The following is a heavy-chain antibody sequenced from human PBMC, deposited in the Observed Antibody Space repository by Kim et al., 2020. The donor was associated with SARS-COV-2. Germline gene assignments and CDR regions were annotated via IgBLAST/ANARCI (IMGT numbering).Heavy chain of an antibody. CDR3: ATTGSSSRHAFDS. D-gene: IGHD6-13*01. J-gene: IGHJ4*02. V-gene: IGHV4-59*13. CDR2: IYYTGTT. Sequence: SETLSLTCTLSRGSISNYYWSWIRQPPGKGLEWIGYIYYTGTTNYNPSLKSRVTISLDTSKNQFSLKLTSVTAADTAVYYCATTGSSSRHAFDSWGKGT. CDR1: RGSISNYY.